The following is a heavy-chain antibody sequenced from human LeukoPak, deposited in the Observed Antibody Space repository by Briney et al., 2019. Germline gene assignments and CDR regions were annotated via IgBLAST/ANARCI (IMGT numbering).Heavy chain of an antibody. V-gene: IGHV3-23*01. CDR3: AKRIQSAMAAGY. J-gene: IGHJ4*02. Sequence: ETLSLTCNVFGASVSSYYWSWVRQAPGKGLEWVSDINGSGGSTYYADSVKGRFTISRDNSKNTLYLQMNSLRAEDTAVYYCAKRIQSAMAAGYWGQGTLVTVSS. CDR2: INGSGGST. D-gene: IGHD5-18*01. CDR1: GASVSSYY.